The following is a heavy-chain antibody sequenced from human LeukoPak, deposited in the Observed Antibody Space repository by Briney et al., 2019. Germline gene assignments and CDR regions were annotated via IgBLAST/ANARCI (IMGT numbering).Heavy chain of an antibody. CDR1: GFTFTSYS. CDR3: TRMMVRGATTVFDY. J-gene: IGHJ4*02. D-gene: IGHD3-10*01. V-gene: IGHV3-21*04. Sequence: GGSLRLSCAASGFTFTSYSMNWVRQAPGKGLEWVSSISSSSSYISYADSVKGRFTISRDNAKNSLYLQMNSLKTEDTAVYYCTRMMVRGATTVFDYWGQGTLVTVSS. CDR2: ISSSSSYI.